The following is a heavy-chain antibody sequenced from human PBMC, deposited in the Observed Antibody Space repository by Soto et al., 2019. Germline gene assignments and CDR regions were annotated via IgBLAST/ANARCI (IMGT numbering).Heavy chain of an antibody. CDR2: IYYSGST. J-gene: IGHJ4*02. D-gene: IGHD3-22*01. Sequence: QVQLQESGPGLVKPSQTLSLTCTVSGGSISSGDYYWSWISQPPGKGLEWIGYIYYSGSTYYNPSLKSRVTISVDTSKNQFSLKLSSVTAADTAVYYCASSNYYDSSAYPNWLTSDYWGQGTLVTVSS. CDR1: GGSISSGDYY. CDR3: ASSNYYDSSAYPNWLTSDY. V-gene: IGHV4-30-4*01.